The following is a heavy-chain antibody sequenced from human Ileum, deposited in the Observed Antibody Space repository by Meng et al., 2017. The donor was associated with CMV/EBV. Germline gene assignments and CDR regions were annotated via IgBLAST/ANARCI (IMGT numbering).Heavy chain of an antibody. CDR1: CGSISIYS. Sequence: GSGSCIVTPSEPLSLTCTVSCGSISIYSWSWIRQPAGKGLEWIGRIYSSVGANYSPSLKSRATMSVDMSKNEVSLKLSAVTAADTAVYYCARGDPDGYCAGGSCYRYWYFDVWGRGTLVTGSS. V-gene: IGHV4-4*07. J-gene: IGHJ2*01. CDR3: ARGDPDGYCAGGSCYRYWYFDV. D-gene: IGHD2-15*01. CDR2: IYSSVGA.